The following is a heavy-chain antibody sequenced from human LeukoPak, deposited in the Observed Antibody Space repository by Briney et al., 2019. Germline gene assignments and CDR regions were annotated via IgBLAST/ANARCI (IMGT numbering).Heavy chain of an antibody. Sequence: GGSLRLSCAASGFTVSSDYMSWVRQAPGKGLEWVSVIYSGGSAYYADSVKGRFTISRDKSKNTVYLQMNSLRFEDTAMYYCARNWFDPWGQGTLVTVSS. J-gene: IGHJ5*02. CDR2: IYSGGSA. V-gene: IGHV3-53*05. CDR1: GFTVSSDY. CDR3: ARNWFDP.